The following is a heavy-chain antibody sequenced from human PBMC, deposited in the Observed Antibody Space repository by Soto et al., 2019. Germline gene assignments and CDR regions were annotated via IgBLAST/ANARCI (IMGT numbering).Heavy chain of an antibody. D-gene: IGHD1-26*01. Sequence: QVQQVESGGGVVQPGTSLRLSCAASGFTFNTYGMHWVRQAPGKGLEWVAVIWYDGSNKYYADSVKGRFTISRDNSKNTLYLQMNSLRAEDTAVYYCARGSGSYGGYFDCWGQGTLVTVSS. J-gene: IGHJ4*02. CDR1: GFTFNTYG. V-gene: IGHV3-33*01. CDR2: IWYDGSNK. CDR3: ARGSGSYGGYFDC.